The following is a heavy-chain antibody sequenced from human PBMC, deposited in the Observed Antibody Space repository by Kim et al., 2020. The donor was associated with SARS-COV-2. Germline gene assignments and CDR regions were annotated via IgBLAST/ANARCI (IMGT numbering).Heavy chain of an antibody. V-gene: IGHV1-46*01. J-gene: IGHJ4*02. Sequence: YEQKFQGRVTVTRDTSTSTVYMELGGLRSEDTDVYYCARGRFGVVSPEDYWGQGTLVTVSS. D-gene: IGHD3-3*01. CDR3: ARGRFGVVSPEDY.